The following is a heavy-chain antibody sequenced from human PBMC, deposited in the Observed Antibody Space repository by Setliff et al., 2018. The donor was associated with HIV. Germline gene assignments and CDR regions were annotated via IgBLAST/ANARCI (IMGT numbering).Heavy chain of an antibody. V-gene: IGHV4-39*01. D-gene: IGHD2-8*01. J-gene: IGHJ6*03. CDR2: IYYSGST. CDR3: ARGLVRMAPNMDV. Sequence: SETLSLTCTVSGGSISITTYYWGWIRQSPGKGLEWIGSIYYSGSTYYNMSLKSRVTMSVDTSKNQFSLKLSSVTAADTAVYYCARGLVRMAPNMDVWGKGTTVTVSS. CDR1: GGSISITTYY.